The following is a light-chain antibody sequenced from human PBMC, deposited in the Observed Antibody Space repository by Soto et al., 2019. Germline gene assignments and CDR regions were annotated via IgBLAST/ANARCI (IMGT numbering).Light chain of an antibody. CDR1: QSVSNN. V-gene: IGKV3-20*01. Sequence: EIVLTQSPGTLSLSPGERATLSCRASQSVSNNLAWYQQKRGQAPRLLIYGASTRATGIPARFSGSGSGTEFTLTISRLEPEDFAVYYCQQYGSSGTFGQGTKVDIK. CDR3: QQYGSSGT. CDR2: GAS. J-gene: IGKJ1*01.